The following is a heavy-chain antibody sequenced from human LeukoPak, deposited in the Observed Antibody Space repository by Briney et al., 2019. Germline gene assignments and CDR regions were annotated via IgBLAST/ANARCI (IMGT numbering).Heavy chain of an antibody. CDR2: ISGSGGST. D-gene: IGHD6-19*01. Sequence: PGGSLRLSCAASGFTFSSYAMSWVRQAPGRGLEWVSAISGSGGSTYYAGSVKGRFTISRDNSKNTLYLQMNSLRAEDTAVYYCAKDRRAQWQWLVRDWGQGTLVTVSS. CDR1: GFTFSSYA. CDR3: AKDRRAQWQWLVRD. J-gene: IGHJ4*02. V-gene: IGHV3-23*01.